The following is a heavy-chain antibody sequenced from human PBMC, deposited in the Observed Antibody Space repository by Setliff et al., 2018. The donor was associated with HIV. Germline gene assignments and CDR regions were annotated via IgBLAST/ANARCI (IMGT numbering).Heavy chain of an antibody. V-gene: IGHV1-69*13. D-gene: IGHD6-19*01. J-gene: IGHJ6*03. Sequence: SVKVSCKASGGIFSSYALSWVRQAPGQGLEWMGGIIPILGSIDYAQKFQGRLSITADESTGTAYMELSSLRFEDTAMYYCARTSAGARGFGLTYFYYMDVWGQGTTVTVSS. CDR1: GGIFSSYA. CDR3: ARTSAGARGFGLTYFYYMDV. CDR2: IIPILGSI.